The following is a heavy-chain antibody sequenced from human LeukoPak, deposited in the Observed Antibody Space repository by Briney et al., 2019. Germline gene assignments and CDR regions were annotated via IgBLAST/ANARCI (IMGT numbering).Heavy chain of an antibody. Sequence: TGGSLRLSCAASGFTFSSYAMSWVRQAPGKGLEWVSAISGSGGSTYYADSVKGRFTISRDNSKNTLYLQMNSLRAEDTAVYYCAKDLAMNYLYYFDYWGQGTLVTVSS. J-gene: IGHJ4*02. CDR2: ISGSGGST. CDR3: AKDLAMNYLYYFDY. V-gene: IGHV3-23*01. CDR1: GFTFSSYA. D-gene: IGHD1-7*01.